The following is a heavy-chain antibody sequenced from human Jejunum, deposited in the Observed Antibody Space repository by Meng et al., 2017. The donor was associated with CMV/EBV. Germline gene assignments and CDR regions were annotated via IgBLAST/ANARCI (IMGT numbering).Heavy chain of an antibody. CDR3: ARDVVVPAALTVRIDY. V-gene: IGHV1-3*01. Sequence: QVQLVQSGAEVNKPGASVKVSCKASGYTFTSYAIHWVRQAPGQRLEWMGWINGGNGKTKYSQKFQGRVTITRDTSASTAYMELSSLRSEDTAVYHCARDVVVPAALTVRIDYWGQGTLVTVSS. CDR2: INGGNGKT. CDR1: GYTFTSYA. D-gene: IGHD2-2*01. J-gene: IGHJ4*02.